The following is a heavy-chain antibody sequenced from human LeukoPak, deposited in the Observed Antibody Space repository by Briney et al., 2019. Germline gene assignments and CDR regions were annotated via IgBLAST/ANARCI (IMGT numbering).Heavy chain of an antibody. J-gene: IGHJ4*02. CDR3: AKAVNEFGELLFFFYFDY. D-gene: IGHD3-10*01. V-gene: IGHV3-23*01. CDR1: GFTFSNAW. Sequence: QPGGSLRLSCAASGFTFSNAWRSWVRQAPGKGLEWVSAISGSGGSTYYADSVKGRFTISRDNSKNTLYLQMNSLRAGDTAVYYCAKAVNEFGELLFFFYFDYWGQGTLVTVSS. CDR2: ISGSGGST.